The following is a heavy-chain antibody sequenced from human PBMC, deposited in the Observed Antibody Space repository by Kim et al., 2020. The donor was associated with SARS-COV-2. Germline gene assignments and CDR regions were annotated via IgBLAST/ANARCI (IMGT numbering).Heavy chain of an antibody. Sequence: TPYADSVKGRFTISRDNAKNTLYLQMNSLRLEDTAMYFCARGMGDYWGQGTLVTVSS. CDR2: T. D-gene: IGHD2-8*01. CDR3: ARGMGDY. V-gene: IGHV3-74*01. J-gene: IGHJ4*02.